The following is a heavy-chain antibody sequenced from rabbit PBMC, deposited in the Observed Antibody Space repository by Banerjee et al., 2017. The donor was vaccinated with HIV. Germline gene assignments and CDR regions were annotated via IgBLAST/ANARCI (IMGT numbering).Heavy chain of an antibody. Sequence: QSLEESGGDLVKPGASLTLTCTASGSDLSSYYYMCWVRQAPGKGLEWIGCIATGSAGSNYHASWAKGRFTISKTSWTTVTLQMTSLTAADTATYFCARDLAGVIGWNFDLWGQGTLVTVS. CDR1: GSDLSSYYY. D-gene: IGHD4-1*01. V-gene: IGHV1S40*01. J-gene: IGHJ4*01. CDR3: ARDLAGVIGWNFDL. CDR2: IATGSAGSN.